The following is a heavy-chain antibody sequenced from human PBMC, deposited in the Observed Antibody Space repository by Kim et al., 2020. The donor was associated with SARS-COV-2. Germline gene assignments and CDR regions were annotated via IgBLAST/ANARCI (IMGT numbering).Heavy chain of an antibody. J-gene: IGHJ4*02. Sequence: DSVKGRFPISRDNSRNTLYLQMSSLRAEDTAVYYCVKQLTHSTFWSGYLDYWGQGALVTVSS. CDR3: VKQLTHSTFWSGYLDY. V-gene: IGHV3-64D*06. D-gene: IGHD3-3*01.